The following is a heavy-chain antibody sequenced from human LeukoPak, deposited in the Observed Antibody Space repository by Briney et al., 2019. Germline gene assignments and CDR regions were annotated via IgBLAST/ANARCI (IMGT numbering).Heavy chain of an antibody. Sequence: GGSLRLSCAASGFTFSSYAMSWVRQAPGKGLEGVSGINGSGDTTKYADSVKGRFTISRDNSKNTLYLQMNSLRADDTAVYYCAKEGRVAADTGDYLDYWGQGTLVTVSS. V-gene: IGHV3-23*01. J-gene: IGHJ4*02. CDR1: GFTFSSYA. CDR2: INGSGDTT. CDR3: AKEGRVAADTGDYLDY. D-gene: IGHD6-13*01.